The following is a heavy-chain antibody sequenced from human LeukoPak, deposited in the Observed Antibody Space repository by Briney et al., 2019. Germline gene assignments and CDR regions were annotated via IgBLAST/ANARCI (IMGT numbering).Heavy chain of an antibody. J-gene: IGHJ4*02. CDR3: ASTVALYYMDD. D-gene: IGHD4-23*01. CDR1: GGSFSGYF. Sequence: SETLSLTCAVYGGSFSGYFWSWIRQPPRKGLEKIGETNHRGSANYNPSLKSRVTISVDTSQKQFSLELSSVTAADTAVDYCASTVALYYMDDWGQGTLVTVSS. CDR2: TNHRGSA. V-gene: IGHV4-34*01.